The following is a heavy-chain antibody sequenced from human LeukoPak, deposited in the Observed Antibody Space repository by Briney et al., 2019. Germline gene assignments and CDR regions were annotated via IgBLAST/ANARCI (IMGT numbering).Heavy chain of an antibody. CDR1: GGSISSGAEY. CDR3: ARVYGSGSYYVYYGMDV. CDR2: VYYSGST. Sequence: PSETLSLTCTVSGGSISSGAEYWSWIRHLPGKGLEWIGYVYYSGSTYYNPSLKSRVTISVDTSKNQFSLKLSSVTAADTAVYYCARVYGSGSYYVYYGMDVWGQGTTVTVSS. V-gene: IGHV4-31*03. J-gene: IGHJ6*02. D-gene: IGHD3-10*01.